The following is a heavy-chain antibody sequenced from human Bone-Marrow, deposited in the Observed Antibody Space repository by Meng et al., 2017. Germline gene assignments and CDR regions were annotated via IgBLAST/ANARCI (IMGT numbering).Heavy chain of an antibody. Sequence: QVQLQQWGAGLLKPSETLSRTCVVYGGSFSGDYWSWIRQPPGKGLEWIGEINHSGSTNYNPSLKSRVTISVDTSKNQFSLKLSSVTAADTAVYYCARGRGDGYNYDYWGQGTLVTVSS. CDR3: ARGRGDGYNYDY. V-gene: IGHV4-34*01. D-gene: IGHD5-24*01. J-gene: IGHJ4*02. CDR1: GGSFSGDY. CDR2: INHSGST.